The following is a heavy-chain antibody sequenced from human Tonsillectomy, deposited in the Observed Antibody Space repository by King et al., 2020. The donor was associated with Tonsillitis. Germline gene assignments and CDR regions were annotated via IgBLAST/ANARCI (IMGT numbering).Heavy chain of an antibody. CDR2: IFYSGNT. CDR3: ARDLSGANHFDY. CDR1: GGSISSYY. J-gene: IGHJ4*02. V-gene: IGHV4-59*01. D-gene: IGHD4/OR15-4a*01. Sequence: VQLQESGPGLVKPSETLSLTCSVSGGSISSYYWSWIRQPPGKGLEWIGYIFYSGNTNDNPSLKSRVTISVDTSKNQFSLKLSSVTAADTAVYYCARDLSGANHFDYWGQGTLVTVSS.